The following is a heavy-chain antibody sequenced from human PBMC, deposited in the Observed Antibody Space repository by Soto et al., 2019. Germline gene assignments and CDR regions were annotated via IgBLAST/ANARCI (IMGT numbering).Heavy chain of an antibody. V-gene: IGHV4-34*01. CDR2: INHSGST. J-gene: IGHJ4*02. D-gene: IGHD3-10*01. CDR3: ARGRVWFGELNFDY. Sequence: FETLSLPFAVFCGSFSGYYWGWIRPPPGKGLEWIGEINHSGSTNYNPSLKSRVTISVDTSKNQFSLKLSSVTAADTAVYYCARGRVWFGELNFDYWGQGTLVTVSS. CDR1: CGSFSGYY.